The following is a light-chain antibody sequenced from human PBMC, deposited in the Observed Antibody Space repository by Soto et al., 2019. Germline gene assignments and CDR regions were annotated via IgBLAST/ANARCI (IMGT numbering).Light chain of an antibody. CDR1: QGISSY. Sequence: DIQMTQSPSSLSASVGDRVTITCRASQGISSYLAWYQQKPGKVPKLLIYSASTLPSGVPSRFSGSGSGTDFTLTISSLQPEDVATYYCQKYNSVPLTFGGGTKVEIK. CDR3: QKYNSVPLT. J-gene: IGKJ4*01. V-gene: IGKV1-27*01. CDR2: SAS.